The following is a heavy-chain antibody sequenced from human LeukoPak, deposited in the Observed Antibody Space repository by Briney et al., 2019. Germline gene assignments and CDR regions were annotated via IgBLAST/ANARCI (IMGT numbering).Heavy chain of an antibody. CDR2: INSDGSST. CDR3: AKSLGRSSTSWTPFDY. V-gene: IGHV3-20*04. Sequence: GGSLRLSCAASGFTFDDYGMSWVRQAPGKGLEWVSRINSDGSSTSYADSVKGRFTISRDNAKNSLYLQMNSLRAEDTALYYCAKSLGRSSTSWTPFDYWGQGTLVTVSS. D-gene: IGHD2-2*01. CDR1: GFTFDDYG. J-gene: IGHJ4*02.